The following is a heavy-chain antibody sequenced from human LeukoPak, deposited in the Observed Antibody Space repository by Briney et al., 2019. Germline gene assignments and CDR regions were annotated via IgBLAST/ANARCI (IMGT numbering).Heavy chain of an antibody. J-gene: IGHJ4*02. V-gene: IGHV3-21*01. Sequence: PGGSLRLSCAASGFTFSTYSMNWVRQAPGKGLEWVTSISSSNSIYYADSVKGRFTISRDNAKNSLYLQMNSLRDEDTAVYYCARGVSRSSISPHLYWGQGTLVTVSS. CDR1: GFTFSTYS. D-gene: IGHD2-2*01. CDR3: ARGVSRSSISPHLY. CDR2: ISSSNSI.